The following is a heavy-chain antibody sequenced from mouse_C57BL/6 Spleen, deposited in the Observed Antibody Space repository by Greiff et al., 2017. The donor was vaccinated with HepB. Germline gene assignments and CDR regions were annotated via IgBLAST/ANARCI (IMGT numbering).Heavy chain of an antibody. Sequence: QVQLKESGAELVRPGASVTLSCKASGYTFTDYEMHWVKQTPVHGLEWIGAIDPETGGTAYNQKFKGKAILTADKSSSTAYMELRSLTSEDSAVYYCTRMDPLYCSSPYYFDYWGQGTTLTVSS. CDR3: TRMDPLYCSSPYYFDY. CDR2: IDPETGGT. D-gene: IGHD1-1*01. J-gene: IGHJ2*01. CDR1: GYTFTDYE. V-gene: IGHV1-15*01.